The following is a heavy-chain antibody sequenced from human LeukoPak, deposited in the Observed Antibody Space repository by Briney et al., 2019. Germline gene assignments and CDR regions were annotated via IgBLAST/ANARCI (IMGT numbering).Heavy chain of an antibody. Sequence: PSETLSLTCTVSGGSISSYYWSWIRQPPGKGLEWIGYIYYSGSTNYNPSLKSRVTISVDTSKNQFSLKLSSVTAADTAVYYCARDLGYGGNSGADAFDIWGQGTMVTVSS. CDR2: IYYSGST. J-gene: IGHJ3*02. D-gene: IGHD4-23*01. CDR1: GGSISSYY. V-gene: IGHV4-59*01. CDR3: ARDLGYGGNSGADAFDI.